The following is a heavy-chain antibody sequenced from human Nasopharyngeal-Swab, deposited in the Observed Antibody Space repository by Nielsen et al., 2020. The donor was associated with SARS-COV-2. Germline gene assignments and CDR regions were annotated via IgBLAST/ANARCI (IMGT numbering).Heavy chain of an antibody. CDR1: GGSISSGGYY. V-gene: IGHV4-31*03. CDR2: IYYSGST. J-gene: IGHJ3*02. CDR3: ARARITMIVVVNAFDI. D-gene: IGHD3-22*01. Sequence: LRLSCTVSGGSISSGGYYWSWIRQHPGKGLEWIGYIYYSGSTYYNPSLKSRVTISVDTSKNQFFLKLSSVTAADTAVYYCARARITMIVVVNAFDIWGQGTMVTVSS.